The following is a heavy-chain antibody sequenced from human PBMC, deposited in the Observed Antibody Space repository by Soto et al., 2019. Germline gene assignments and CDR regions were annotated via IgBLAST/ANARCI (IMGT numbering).Heavy chain of an antibody. J-gene: IGHJ5*02. V-gene: IGHV1-69*01. CDR3: AREGQYSSALVGFDP. Sequence: QVQLVQSGAEVKKPGSSVKVSCKASGGTFSSYAISWVRQAPGQGLEWTGGIIPIFGTANYAQKFQGRVTITADESTSTAYMELSSLRSEDTAVYYCAREGQYSSALVGFDPWGQGTLVTVSS. D-gene: IGHD6-25*01. CDR2: IIPIFGTA. CDR1: GGTFSSYA.